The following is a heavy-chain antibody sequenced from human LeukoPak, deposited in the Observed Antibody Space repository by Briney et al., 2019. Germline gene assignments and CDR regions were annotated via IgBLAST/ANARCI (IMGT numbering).Heavy chain of an antibody. CDR3: ARHLGSDYGDFYFDY. Sequence: NPSETLSLTCTVSGGSISSYYWSWIRQPPGKGLEWIGYIYYSGSTNYNPSLYSRVTISVDTSKNHFSLKLTSVTAADTAVYYCARHLGSDYGDFYFDYWGQGTLVTVSS. CDR2: IYYSGST. CDR1: GGSISSYY. V-gene: IGHV4-59*08. J-gene: IGHJ4*02. D-gene: IGHD4-17*01.